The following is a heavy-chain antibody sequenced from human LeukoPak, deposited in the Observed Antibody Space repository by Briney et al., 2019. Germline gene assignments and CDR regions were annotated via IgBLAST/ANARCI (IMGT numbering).Heavy chain of an antibody. J-gene: IGHJ6*02. CDR2: ISYDGSNK. V-gene: IGHV3-30*18. D-gene: IGHD2-15*01. Sequence: GRSLRLSCAASGFTFSSYGMHWVRQAPGKGLEWVAVISYDGSNKYYADSVKGRFTISRDNSKNTLYLQMNSLRAEDTAVYYCAKSIVVVVADDYGMDVWGQGTTVTVSS. CDR3: AKSIVVVVADDYGMDV. CDR1: GFTFSSYG.